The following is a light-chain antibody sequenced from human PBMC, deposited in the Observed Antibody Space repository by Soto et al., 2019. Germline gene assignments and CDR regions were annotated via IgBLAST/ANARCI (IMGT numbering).Light chain of an antibody. CDR1: QSISSW. Sequence: DIQMTQSPSTLSASVGDRVTITCRASQSISSWLAWYQQKPGKAPKLLIYKASSLESGVPSRFSGSGSGTEFTLTISSLQPDDFATYYRQQYNSYSCTFGQGTKVDIK. V-gene: IGKV1-5*03. CDR3: QQYNSYSCT. J-gene: IGKJ1*01. CDR2: KAS.